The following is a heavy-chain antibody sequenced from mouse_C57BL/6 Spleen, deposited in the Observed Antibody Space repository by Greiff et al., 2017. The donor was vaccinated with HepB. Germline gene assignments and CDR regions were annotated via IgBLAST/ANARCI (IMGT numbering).Heavy chain of an antibody. D-gene: IGHD1-1*01. CDR2: INPNYGTT. CDR3: ARDGVYYYGSRIWYFDV. CDR1: GYSFTDYN. V-gene: IGHV1-39*01. J-gene: IGHJ1*03. Sequence: LVESGASVKISCKASGYSFTDYNMNWVKQSNGKSLEWIGVINPNYGTTSYNQKFKGKATLTVDQSSSTAYMQLNSLTSEDSAVYYCARDGVYYYGSRIWYFDVWGTGTTVTVSS.